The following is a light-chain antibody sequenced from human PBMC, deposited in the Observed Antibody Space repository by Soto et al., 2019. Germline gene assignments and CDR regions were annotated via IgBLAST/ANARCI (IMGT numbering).Light chain of an antibody. CDR1: QSINNN. V-gene: IGKV3-15*01. Sequence: EIVMTQSPATLSVSPGERATLSCRASQSINNNLAWYQQKRGQGPRLLIYGASSRATGTPARFSGSGSGTGFTLNISRLQSEDFAIYYCQQYNDWPLTFGGGTKVEIK. CDR2: GAS. CDR3: QQYNDWPLT. J-gene: IGKJ4*01.